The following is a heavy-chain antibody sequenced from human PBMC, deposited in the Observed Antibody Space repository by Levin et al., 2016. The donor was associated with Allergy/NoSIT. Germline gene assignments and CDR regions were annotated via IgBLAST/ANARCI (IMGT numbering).Heavy chain of an antibody. CDR3: AKDSNYDFWSGSWFDP. J-gene: IGHJ5*02. Sequence: WIRQPPGKGLEWVSTISGSGSSTYYADSVKGRFTVSRDNSKNTLYLQMNSLGAEDTAVYYCAKDSNYDFWSGSWFDPWGQGTLVTVSS. D-gene: IGHD3-3*01. V-gene: IGHV3-23*01. CDR2: ISGSGSST.